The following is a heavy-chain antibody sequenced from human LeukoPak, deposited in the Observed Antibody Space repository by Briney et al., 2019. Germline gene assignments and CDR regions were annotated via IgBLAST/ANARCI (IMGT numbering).Heavy chain of an antibody. J-gene: IGHJ5*01. CDR2: IYYSGST. V-gene: IGHV4-59*12. CDR3: ARLHYDSTGSDS. Sequence: SETLSLTCTVSGGSISSYYWSWIRQPPGKGLEWIGYIYYSGSTNYNPSLKSRVTISVDTSKNQFSLKLSSVTAADTAVYYCARLHYDSTGSDSWGQGTLVTVSS. D-gene: IGHD3-22*01. CDR1: GGSISSYY.